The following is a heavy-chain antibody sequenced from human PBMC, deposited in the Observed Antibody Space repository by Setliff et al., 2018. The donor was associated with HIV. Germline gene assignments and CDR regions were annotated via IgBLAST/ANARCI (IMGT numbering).Heavy chain of an antibody. Sequence: LSLTCSVSGGSISNFYWSWIRQPPGKGLEWVGHIYSTGDTNYNPSLKSRVTLSADTSKNQLSLSLTSVTAADTAVYYCARVRLTMIMMVDYFDQLGQGTLVTVSS. CDR2: IYSTGDT. D-gene: IGHD3-22*01. CDR1: GGSISNFY. CDR3: ARVRLTMIMMVDYFDQ. V-gene: IGHV4-4*07. J-gene: IGHJ4*02.